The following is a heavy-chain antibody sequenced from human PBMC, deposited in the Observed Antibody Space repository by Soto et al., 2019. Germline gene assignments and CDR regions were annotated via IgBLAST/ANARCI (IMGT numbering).Heavy chain of an antibody. Sequence: QVQLQESGPGLVKPSQTLSLTCAISGDSVSSNSAAWNWIRLSPSRGLEWLARTYYRSRWYNDYAVSVRSRLTVNPDTSKSQFSLQLTSVPPEDTAVYYCAGTTSHQWYYMDVWGKGTTVPVSS. J-gene: IGHJ6*03. D-gene: IGHD1-7*01. CDR2: TYYRSRWYN. CDR3: AGTTSHQWYYMDV. CDR1: GDSVSSNSAA. V-gene: IGHV6-1*01.